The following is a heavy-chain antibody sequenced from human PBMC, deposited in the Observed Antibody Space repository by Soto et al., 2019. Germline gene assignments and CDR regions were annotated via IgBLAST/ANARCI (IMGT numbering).Heavy chain of an antibody. CDR2: SYYSGTT. Sequence: SETLSLTCTVSGASISVHSYYWTWIRQPPGKGLEWIGSSYYSGTTYFNPSLKSRATISVDTSKNQFSLRLTSVTAADTAIYYCTRRHNWNDNYFDPWGPGTLVTVSS. J-gene: IGHJ5*02. CDR3: TRRHNWNDNYFDP. CDR1: GASISVHSYY. D-gene: IGHD1-20*01. V-gene: IGHV4-39*01.